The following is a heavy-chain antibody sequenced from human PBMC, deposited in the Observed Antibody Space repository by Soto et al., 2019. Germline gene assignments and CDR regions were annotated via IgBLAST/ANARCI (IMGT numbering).Heavy chain of an antibody. Sequence: SETLSLTCTVSGGSISSSSYYWGWIRQPPGKGLEWIGSIYYSGSTYYNPSLKSRVTISVDTSKNQFSLKLSSVTAADTAVYYCARHSSDNSGYTKFDPWGQGTLVTVSS. D-gene: IGHD3-22*01. CDR3: ARHSSDNSGYTKFDP. V-gene: IGHV4-39*01. CDR2: IYYSGST. CDR1: GGSISSSSYY. J-gene: IGHJ5*02.